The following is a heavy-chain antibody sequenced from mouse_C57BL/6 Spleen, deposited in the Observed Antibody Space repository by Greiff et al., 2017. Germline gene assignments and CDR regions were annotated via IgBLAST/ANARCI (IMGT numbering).Heavy chain of an antibody. CDR2: IYPGDGDT. CDR3: ARGETAQATYYFDY. J-gene: IGHJ2*01. D-gene: IGHD3-2*02. CDR1: GYAFSSSW. Sequence: GASVKISCKASGYAFSSSWMNWVKQRPGKGLEWIGRIYPGDGDTNYNGKFKGKATLTADKSSSTAYMQLSSLTSEDSAVYFCARGETAQATYYFDYWGQGTTLTVSS. V-gene: IGHV1-82*01.